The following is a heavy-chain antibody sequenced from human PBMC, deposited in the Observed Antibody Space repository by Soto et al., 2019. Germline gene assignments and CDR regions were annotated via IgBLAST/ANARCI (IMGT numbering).Heavy chain of an antibody. D-gene: IGHD1-7*01. CDR3: AKGVYNWDYGDYFDY. V-gene: IGHV3-30*18. CDR2: ISYDGSNK. Sequence: QVQLVESGGGVVQPGRSLRLSCAASGFTFSSYGMHWVRQAPGKGLEWVAVISYDGSNKYYADSVKGRFTISRDNSKNSLYLQMNSLRAEDTAVYYCAKGVYNWDYGDYFDYWGQGTLVTVSS. CDR1: GFTFSSYG. J-gene: IGHJ4*02.